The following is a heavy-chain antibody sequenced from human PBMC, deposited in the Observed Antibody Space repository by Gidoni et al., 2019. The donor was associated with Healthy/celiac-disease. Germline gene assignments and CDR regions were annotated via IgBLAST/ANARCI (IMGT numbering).Heavy chain of an antibody. CDR3: ARAAAAGSYFDY. CDR2: IYYSGST. V-gene: IGHV4-39*01. CDR1: GGPISSSSYY. J-gene: IGHJ4*02. Sequence: QLQLQESGPGLVKPSETLSLTCTVSGGPISSSSYYWGWFRQPPGKGLEWIGSIYYSGSTYYNPSLKSRVTISVDTSKNQFSLKLSSVTAADTAVYYCARAAAAGSYFDYWGQGTLVTVSS. D-gene: IGHD6-13*01.